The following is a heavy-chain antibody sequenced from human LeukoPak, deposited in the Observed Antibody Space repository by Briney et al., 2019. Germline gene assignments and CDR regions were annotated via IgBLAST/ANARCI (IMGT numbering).Heavy chain of an antibody. CDR2: ISHDGSNK. CDR3: AKDLRNSGSYWGLFPFDY. D-gene: IGHD1-26*01. CDR1: GFTFSSYG. J-gene: IGHJ4*02. V-gene: IGHV3-30*18. Sequence: PGGSLRLSCAASGFTFSSYGMHWVRQAPGKGLESVAVISHDGSNKYYAASVKDRFTISRDNSKNTLYLQMNSLRAEDTAVYYCAKDLRNSGSYWGLFPFDYWGQGTLVTVSS.